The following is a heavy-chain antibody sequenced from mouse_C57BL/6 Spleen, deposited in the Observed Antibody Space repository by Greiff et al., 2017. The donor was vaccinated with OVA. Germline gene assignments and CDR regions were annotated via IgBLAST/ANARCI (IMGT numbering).Heavy chain of an antibody. V-gene: IGHV3-6*01. CDR1: GYSITSGYY. CDR3: ARGDTTVVDY. D-gene: IGHD1-1*01. J-gene: IGHJ2*01. CDR2: ISYDGSN. Sequence: EVQLQQSGPGLVKPSQSLSLTCSVTGYSITSGYYWNWIRQFPGNKLEWMGYISYDGSNNYNPSLKNRISITRDTSKNQVFLKLNSVTTEDTATYYCARGDTTVVDYWGQGTTLPVSP.